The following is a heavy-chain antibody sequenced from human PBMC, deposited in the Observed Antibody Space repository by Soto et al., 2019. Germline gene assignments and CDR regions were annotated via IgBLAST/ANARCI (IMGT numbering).Heavy chain of an antibody. CDR2: IIPIFGTA. CDR3: ARRGPRDGYNGGDAFDI. D-gene: IGHD5-12*01. J-gene: IGHJ3*02. CDR1: GGTFSSYA. V-gene: IGHV1-69*13. Sequence: RASVKVSCKASGGTFSSYAISWVRQAPGQGLEWMGGIIPIFGTANYAQKFQGRVTITADESTSTAYMELSSLRSEDTAVYYCARRGPRDGYNGGDAFDIWGQGTMVTVSS.